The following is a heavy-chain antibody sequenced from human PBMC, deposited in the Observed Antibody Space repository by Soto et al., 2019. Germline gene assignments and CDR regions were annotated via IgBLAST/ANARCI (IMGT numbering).Heavy chain of an antibody. Sequence: ASVKVSCKASGYTFTSYGMSWVRQAPGQGLEWMGWISAYNGNTNYAQKLQGRVTMTTDTSTSTAYMELRSLRSDDTAVYYCARDPSYYDFWSGYRRDNWFDPWGQGTLVTVSS. CDR1: GYTFTSYG. V-gene: IGHV1-18*01. D-gene: IGHD3-3*01. CDR2: ISAYNGNT. CDR3: ARDPSYYDFWSGYRRDNWFDP. J-gene: IGHJ5*02.